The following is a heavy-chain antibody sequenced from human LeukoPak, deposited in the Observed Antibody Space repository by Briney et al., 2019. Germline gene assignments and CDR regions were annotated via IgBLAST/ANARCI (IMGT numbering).Heavy chain of an antibody. CDR1: GFTFRTYA. Sequence: GGSLRLSCTASGFTFRTYAMNWARQAPGKGLEWLSGISGSGNGTYYADSVKGRFTISRDNSKNVVYLQMNSLTVEDAATYYCAKRTMSAFDSWGQGTLLIVSS. J-gene: IGHJ4*02. CDR3: AKRTMSAFDS. V-gene: IGHV3-23*01. D-gene: IGHD5-24*01. CDR2: ISGSGNGT.